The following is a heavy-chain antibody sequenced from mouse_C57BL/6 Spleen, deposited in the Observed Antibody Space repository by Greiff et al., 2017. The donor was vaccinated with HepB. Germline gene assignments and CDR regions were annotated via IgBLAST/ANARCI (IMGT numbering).Heavy chain of an antibody. D-gene: IGHD2-1*01. CDR3: ASDYYGAMDY. J-gene: IGHJ4*01. V-gene: IGHV1-80*01. CDR2: IYPGDGDT. Sequence: VQLQQSGAELVKPGASVKISCKASGYAFCSYWMNWVKQRPGKGLEWIGQIYPGDGDTNYNRKFKGKDTLTADKSSITAYMQLSSLTSEDTAVCFCASDYYGAMDYWGQGTSVTVSS. CDR1: GYAFCSYW.